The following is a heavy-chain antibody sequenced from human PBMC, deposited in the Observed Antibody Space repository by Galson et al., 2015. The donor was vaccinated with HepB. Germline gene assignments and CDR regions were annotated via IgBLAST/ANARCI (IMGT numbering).Heavy chain of an antibody. CDR3: AREIGAFTISAYGPQYYFDY. V-gene: IGHV3-66*01. CDR1: GFTVSSNY. Sequence: SLRLSCAASGFTVSSNYMSWVRQAPGKGLEWVSVIYSGGSAYYADSVKGRFTISRDNSKNTLYLQMNSLRAEDTAVYYCAREIGAFTISAYGPQYYFDYWGQGTLVTVSS. J-gene: IGHJ4*02. CDR2: IYSGGSA. D-gene: IGHD3-3*01.